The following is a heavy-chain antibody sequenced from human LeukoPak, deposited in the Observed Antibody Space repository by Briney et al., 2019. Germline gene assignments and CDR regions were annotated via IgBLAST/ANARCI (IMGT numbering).Heavy chain of an antibody. V-gene: IGHV3-23*01. CDR3: AKAPVTSCRGAYCYPFDY. J-gene: IGHJ4*02. CDR2: ISSTDAGT. D-gene: IGHD2-21*01. CDR1: GFTVSSNY. Sequence: GGSLRLSCAASGFTVSSNYMSWVRQAPGKGLEWVSAISSTDAGTYHADSVRGRFTISRDSSKNTLYLQMNSLRAEDAAVYYCAKAPVTSCRGAYCYPFDYWGQGTLVTVSS.